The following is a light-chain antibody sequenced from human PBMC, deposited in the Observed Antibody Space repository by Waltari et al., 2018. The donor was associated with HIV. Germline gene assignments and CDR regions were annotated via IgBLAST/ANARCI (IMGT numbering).Light chain of an antibody. V-gene: IGLV2-14*03. Sequence: QSALTQPASVSGSPGQSLPISCTGTSSDVGGYNHVSWYQQHPAKAPKGIIYDVSNRPSGFSNRCSGSKSGNTASLTISGLQAEDEADYYCTSYTTINTYVFGTGTKVTVL. J-gene: IGLJ1*01. CDR2: DVS. CDR3: TSYTTINTYV. CDR1: SSDVGGYNH.